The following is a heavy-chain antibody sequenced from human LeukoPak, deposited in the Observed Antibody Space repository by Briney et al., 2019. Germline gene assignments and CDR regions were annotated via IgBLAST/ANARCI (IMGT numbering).Heavy chain of an antibody. D-gene: IGHD1-7*01. J-gene: IGHJ4*02. Sequence: ASVKVSCKASGYTFTSHGISWVRQAPGQGLEWMGWISAYNGNTNYAQKLQGRVTMTTDTSTSTAYMELRSLRSDDTAVYYCARGEGRTTELPFDYWGQGTLITVSS. CDR1: GYTFTSHG. CDR2: ISAYNGNT. CDR3: ARGEGRTTELPFDY. V-gene: IGHV1-18*01.